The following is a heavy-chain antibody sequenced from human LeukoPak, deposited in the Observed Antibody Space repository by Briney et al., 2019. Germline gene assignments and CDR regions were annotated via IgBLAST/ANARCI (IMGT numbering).Heavy chain of an antibody. J-gene: IGHJ4*02. CDR1: GFTFSSYA. D-gene: IGHD6-19*01. CDR3: AKVPYRYSSGWQDY. Sequence: PGGSLRLSCAASGFTFSSYAMSWVRQAPGKGLEWVSAISGSGGSTYYADSVKGRFTIPRDNSKNTLYLQMNSLRAEDTAVYYCAKVPYRYSSGWQDYWGQGTLVTVSS. CDR2: ISGSGGST. V-gene: IGHV3-23*01.